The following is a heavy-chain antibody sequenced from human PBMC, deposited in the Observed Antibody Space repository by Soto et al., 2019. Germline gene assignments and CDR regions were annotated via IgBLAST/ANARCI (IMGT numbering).Heavy chain of an antibody. CDR3: ARDGDCSGGSCYLGYGLDF. CDR2: IYYSGTT. CDR1: GGSINTGGYY. D-gene: IGHD2-15*01. V-gene: IGHV4-31*03. Sequence: PSETLSLTCTVSGGSINTGGYYWSWIRQHPAKGLEWIGNIYYSGTTDYNPSLKSRVTISIDTSKNQFSLKLISVTAADTAMYYCARDGDCSGGSCYLGYGLDFWGQGTTGTVSS. J-gene: IGHJ6*02.